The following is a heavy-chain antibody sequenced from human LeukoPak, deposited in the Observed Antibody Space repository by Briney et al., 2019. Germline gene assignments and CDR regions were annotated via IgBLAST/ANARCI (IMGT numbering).Heavy chain of an antibody. D-gene: IGHD6-19*01. J-gene: IGHJ5*02. CDR1: GGSISSYY. CDR3: ARGGSSGWHNWFDP. Sequence: SETLSLTCTVSGGSISSYYWSWIRQPAGKGLEWIGRIYTSGSTNYNPSLKSLGTISVDKSKNQFSLKLSSVTAADRAVYYCARGGSSGWHNWFDPWGQGTLVTVSS. CDR2: IYTSGST. V-gene: IGHV4-4*07.